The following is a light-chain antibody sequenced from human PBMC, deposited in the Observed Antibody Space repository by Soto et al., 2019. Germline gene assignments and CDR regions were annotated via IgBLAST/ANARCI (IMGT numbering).Light chain of an antibody. CDR1: SSDVGVYKY. CDR3: GSYAGDYTFV. Sequence: QSALIQPRSVSGSPGQSVTISCTGTSSDVGVYKYVSWYRQHPGKAPKLMIYDVITRPSGVPDRFSGSKSGNTASLTISGLQAEDEADYYCGSYAGDYTFVFGSGTKLIVL. CDR2: DVI. V-gene: IGLV2-11*01. J-gene: IGLJ1*01.